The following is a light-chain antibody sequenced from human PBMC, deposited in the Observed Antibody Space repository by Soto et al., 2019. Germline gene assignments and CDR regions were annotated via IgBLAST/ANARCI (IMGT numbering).Light chain of an antibody. V-gene: IGKV1-39*01. J-gene: IGKJ2*01. Sequence: DIQMTQSPSSLSASVGDRVTITCRARQTIRNFLNWYQQKPGKPPQLLLYAASTLQDGVPSRFSGSGSGTNFTLSISSLLPGDFAAYYCQQSYSAPYTFGQGTNPEIK. CDR3: QQSYSAPYT. CDR1: QTIRNF. CDR2: AAS.